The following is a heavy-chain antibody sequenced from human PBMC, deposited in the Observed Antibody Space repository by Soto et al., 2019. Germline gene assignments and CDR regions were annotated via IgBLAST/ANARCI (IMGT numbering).Heavy chain of an antibody. CDR3: ASDWLSYPYYYGMDV. Sequence: PSETLSLTCAVYGGSFSCYYWSWIRQPPGKGLEWIGEINHSGSTNYNPSLKSRVTISVDTSKNQFSLKLSSVTAADTAVYYCASDWLSYPYYYGMDVWGQGTTVTVSS. J-gene: IGHJ6*02. D-gene: IGHD3-9*01. CDR1: GGSFSCYY. CDR2: INHSGST. V-gene: IGHV4-34*01.